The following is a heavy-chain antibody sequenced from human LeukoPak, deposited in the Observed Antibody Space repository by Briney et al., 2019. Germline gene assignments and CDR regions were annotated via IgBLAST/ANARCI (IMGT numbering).Heavy chain of an antibody. Sequence: GGSLRLSCAASGFTFSSYSMNWVRQAPGKGLEWVSYISSSSSTIYYADSVKGRFTISRDNAKNSLYLQMNSLRAEDTAVYYCARDRISSGPSYCSSTSCHYYYYGMDVWGQGTTVTVSS. J-gene: IGHJ6*02. D-gene: IGHD2-2*01. CDR3: ARDRISSGPSYCSSTSCHYYYYGMDV. CDR1: GFTFSSYS. CDR2: ISSSSSTI. V-gene: IGHV3-48*04.